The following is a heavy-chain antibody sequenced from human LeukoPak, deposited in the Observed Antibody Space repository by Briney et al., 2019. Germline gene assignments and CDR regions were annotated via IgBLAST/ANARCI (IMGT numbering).Heavy chain of an antibody. CDR3: AREVYGDYGVDY. V-gene: IGHV3-21*01. CDR2: ISSSSSYI. D-gene: IGHD4-17*01. CDR1: GFTFSSYS. J-gene: IGHJ4*02. Sequence: GGALRLSCAASGFTFSSYSMNWVRQAAGKGLAWVASISSSSSYIYYADSVKGRFTISRDNAKNSLYLQMNSLRAEDTAVYYCAREVYGDYGVDYWGQGTLVTVSS.